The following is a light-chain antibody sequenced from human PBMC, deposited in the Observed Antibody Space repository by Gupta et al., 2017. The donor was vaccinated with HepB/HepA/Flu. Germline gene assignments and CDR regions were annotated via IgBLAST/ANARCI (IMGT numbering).Light chain of an antibody. Sequence: QSVPTQPASVSGSPGQSITISCTGTRSDIGSYSLVSWFQQHPGQAPKLIIYAVTKRPSGISHRFSASKSGSTASLTISALQTEDAAHYFCCSFAGSGTVVFGGGTQLTVL. CDR3: CSFAGSGTVV. J-gene: IGLJ3*02. CDR1: RSDIGSYSL. CDR2: AVT. V-gene: IGLV2-23*02.